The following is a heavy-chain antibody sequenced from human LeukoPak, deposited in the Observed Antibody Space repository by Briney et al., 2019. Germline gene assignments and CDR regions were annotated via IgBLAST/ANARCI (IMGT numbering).Heavy chain of an antibody. J-gene: IGHJ6*02. CDR2: ISSGGSSI. D-gene: IGHD2-21*02. CDR3: ARGDLRLPSPHYYYGMDV. V-gene: IGHV3-48*03. Sequence: PGGSLRLSCAASEFSFRSYEMNWVRQAPGKGLEWVSYISSGGSSIYYADSVKGRFTISRDNAKNSLYLQMNSLRVEDTAVYYCARGDLRLPSPHYYYGMDVWGQGTTVTVSS. CDR1: EFSFRSYE.